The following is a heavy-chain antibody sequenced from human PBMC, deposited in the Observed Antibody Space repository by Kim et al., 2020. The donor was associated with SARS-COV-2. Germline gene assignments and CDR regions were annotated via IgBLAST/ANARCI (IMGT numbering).Heavy chain of an antibody. CDR3: ARGYYYDSSGIDY. CDR2: IYYSGST. D-gene: IGHD3-22*01. V-gene: IGHV4-39*07. CDR1: GGSISSSSYY. J-gene: IGHJ4*02. Sequence: SETLSLTCTVSGGSISSSSYYWGWIRQPPGKGLEWIGSIYYSGSTYYNPSLKSRVTISVDTSKNQFSLKLSSVTAADTAVYYCARGYYYDSSGIDYWGQGTLVTVSS.